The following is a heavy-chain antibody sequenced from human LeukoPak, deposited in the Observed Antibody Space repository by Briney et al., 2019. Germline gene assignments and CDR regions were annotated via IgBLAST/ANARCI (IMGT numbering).Heavy chain of an antibody. Sequence: ASVKVSCKASGYTFTGYYMHWVRQAPGQGLEWMGWINPNSGGTNYAQKFQGRVTMTRDTSTSTAYMELSRLRSDDTAVYYCARDEYSSSWYDYWGQGTLVTVSS. CDR3: ARDEYSSSWYDY. J-gene: IGHJ4*02. CDR1: GYTFTGYY. CDR2: INPNSGGT. D-gene: IGHD6-13*01. V-gene: IGHV1-2*02.